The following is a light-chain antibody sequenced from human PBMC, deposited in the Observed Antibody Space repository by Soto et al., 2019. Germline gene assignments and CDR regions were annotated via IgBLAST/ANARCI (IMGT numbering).Light chain of an antibody. V-gene: IGKV1-5*01. CDR3: QQYDSYSSGP. CDR2: DAS. J-gene: IGKJ1*01. Sequence: DIQMTQSPSTLSASVGDRVTITCRASQTINSWLAWYQQKPWKAPKVLIFDASSLKTGVPSRFSGSGSGTEFTLTISNLQPDDFATYYCQQYDSYSSGPFGQGTKVDIK. CDR1: QTINSW.